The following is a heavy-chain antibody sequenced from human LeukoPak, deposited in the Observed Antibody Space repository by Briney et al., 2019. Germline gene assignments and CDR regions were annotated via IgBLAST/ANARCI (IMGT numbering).Heavy chain of an antibody. V-gene: IGHV3-21*01. CDR2: ISSSSSYI. J-gene: IGHJ4*02. D-gene: IGHD6-13*01. Sequence: GGTLRPSCAASGFTFRSDGMNCVGQAPGKGLEWVSCISSSSSYIYYADSVKGRFTTSSDNAKNSLYLQMNSLRADDTAVYYCARDAGKGDYWGQGALVTVSS. CDR1: GFTFRSDG. CDR3: ARDAGKGDY.